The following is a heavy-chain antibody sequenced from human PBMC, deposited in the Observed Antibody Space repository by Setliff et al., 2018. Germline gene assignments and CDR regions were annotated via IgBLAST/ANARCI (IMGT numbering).Heavy chain of an antibody. V-gene: IGHV2-5*01. CDR2: MFWNGGE. CDR3: AHRQLGSAAAGASFDF. CDR1: GLSVSTSGVG. J-gene: IGHJ4*02. Sequence: SGPTLVNPTQTLTLTCTFSGLSVSTSGVGVGWIRQPPGKALEWLALMFWNGGERYNPSLSSRLSIAKDTSRNEVVLTLINLDPLDTATYYCAHRQLGSAAAGASFDFWGRGTLVTVSS. D-gene: IGHD6-13*01.